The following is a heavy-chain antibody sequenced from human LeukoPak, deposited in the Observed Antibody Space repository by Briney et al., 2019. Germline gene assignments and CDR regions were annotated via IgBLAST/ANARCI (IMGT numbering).Heavy chain of an antibody. CDR3: ASQHYDILTGYYDAFDI. D-gene: IGHD3-9*01. Sequence: PSETLSLTCTVSGYSISSAYYWGWIRQPPGKGLERIGSIYHSGSTYYNPSLKSRDTISVDTSKNQFSLKLSSVTAADTAVYFCASQHYDILTGYYDAFDIWGQGTLVTVSS. V-gene: IGHV4-38-2*02. J-gene: IGHJ3*02. CDR1: GYSISSAYY. CDR2: IYHSGST.